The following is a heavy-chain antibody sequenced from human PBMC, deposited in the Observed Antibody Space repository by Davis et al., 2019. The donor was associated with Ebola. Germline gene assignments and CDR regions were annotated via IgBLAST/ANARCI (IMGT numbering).Heavy chain of an antibody. CDR1: GFTLRSYC. V-gene: IGHV3-48*02. CDR2: ISRTSRAI. CDR3: ARGRGRWDSSSWYWW. Sequence: PGGSLRLSCAASGFTLRSYCMNWVRQAPGKGLEWVSYISRTSRAIYYADSVKGRFTISRDNAKNSLYLQMNSLRDEDTAVYYCARGRGRWDSSSWYWWWGQGTLVTVSS. D-gene: IGHD6-13*01. J-gene: IGHJ4*02.